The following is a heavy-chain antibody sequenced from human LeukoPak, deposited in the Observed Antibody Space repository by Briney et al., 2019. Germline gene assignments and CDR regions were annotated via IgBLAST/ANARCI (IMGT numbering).Heavy chain of an antibody. CDR3: AKGRGYCSGGSCQNWFDP. J-gene: IGHJ5*02. D-gene: IGHD2-15*01. CDR2: ISGSGGST. V-gene: IGHV3-23*01. Sequence: GGSLRLSCAASGFTFSSYAMSWVRQAPGKGLEWVSAISGSGGSTYYADSVKGRFTISRDNSKNTLYLQMNSLRAEDTAVYYCAKGRGYCSGGSCQNWFDPWGREPWSPSPQ. CDR1: GFTFSSYA.